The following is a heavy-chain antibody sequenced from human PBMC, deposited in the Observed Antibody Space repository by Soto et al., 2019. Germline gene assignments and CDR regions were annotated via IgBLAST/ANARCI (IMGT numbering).Heavy chain of an antibody. D-gene: IGHD6-19*01. Sequence: QVQLVQSGAEVKKPGASVKVSCKASGYTFTGYYMHWVRQAPGQGLEWMGWINPNSGGTNYAQKFQGWVTMTRDTSIRTAYMELSRLRSDDTAVYYCARGRPAVAGTHWFDPWGQGTLVTVSS. CDR1: GYTFTGYY. V-gene: IGHV1-2*04. J-gene: IGHJ5*02. CDR2: INPNSGGT. CDR3: ARGRPAVAGTHWFDP.